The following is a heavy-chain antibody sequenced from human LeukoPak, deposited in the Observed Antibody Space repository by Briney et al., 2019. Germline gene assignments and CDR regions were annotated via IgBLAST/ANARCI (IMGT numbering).Heavy chain of an antibody. J-gene: IGHJ4*02. Sequence: GGSLRLSCAASGFTFSSYSMNWVRQAPGKGLEWVSSISSSSSYIYYADSVKGRFTISRDNAKNSLYLQMNSLRAEDTAVYYCAGFTDGYSSGLYWGQGTLVTVSS. V-gene: IGHV3-21*01. CDR1: GFTFSSYS. CDR2: ISSSSSYI. CDR3: AGFTDGYSSGLY. D-gene: IGHD6-19*01.